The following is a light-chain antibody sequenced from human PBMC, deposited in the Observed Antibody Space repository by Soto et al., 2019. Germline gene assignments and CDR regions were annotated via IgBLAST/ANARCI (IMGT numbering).Light chain of an antibody. CDR3: SSYTSSSTSPYV. CDR2: EVS. V-gene: IGLV2-14*01. Sequence: QSALTQPASVSGSPGQSITISCTGTSSDVGGYDYVSWYQQHPGKAPKLMIYEVSNLPSGVFNRFSGSKSGNTASLTISGLQAEDEADYYCSSYTSSSTSPYVFGTGTKLTVL. J-gene: IGLJ1*01. CDR1: SSDVGGYDY.